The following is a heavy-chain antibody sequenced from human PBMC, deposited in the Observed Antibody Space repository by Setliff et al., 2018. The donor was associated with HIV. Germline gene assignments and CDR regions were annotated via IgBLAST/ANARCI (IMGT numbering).Heavy chain of an antibody. CDR3: ARGRDDYNYDPFDI. Sequence: PSETLSLTCAFYGGSFNGYYWSWIRQPPGKGLEWIGEVNHSGSTNYNPSLKIRVTISVDTSKNQFSLKLSSVTAADTAVYYGARGRDDYNYDPFDIWGQGTMVTVSS. V-gene: IGHV4-34*01. J-gene: IGHJ3*02. CDR2: VNHSGST. D-gene: IGHD4-4*01. CDR1: GGSFNGYY.